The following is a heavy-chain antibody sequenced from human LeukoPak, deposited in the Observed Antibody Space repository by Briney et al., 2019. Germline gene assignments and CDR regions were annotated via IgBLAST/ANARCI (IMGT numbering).Heavy chain of an antibody. CDR2: IFPGDSDP. CDR3: ARQVKGVAPDHAFDM. J-gene: IGHJ3*02. Sequence: GESLKISCKGSGYSFTSYWVGWVRQMPGKGLEWMGIIFPGDSDPRYSPSFQGQVTISADKSISTAYLQWSSLKGSDTAMYYYARQVKGVAPDHAFDMWGQGTMVTVSS. D-gene: IGHD4-11*01. V-gene: IGHV5-51*01. CDR1: GYSFTSYW.